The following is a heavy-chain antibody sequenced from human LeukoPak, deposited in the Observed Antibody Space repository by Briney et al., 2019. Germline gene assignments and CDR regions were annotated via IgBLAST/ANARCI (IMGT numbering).Heavy chain of an antibody. D-gene: IGHD5-18*01. CDR3: ARALHGTAMVTSFDY. Sequence: GGSLRLSCAASGFTFSSYGMHWVRQAPGKGLEWVAVIWYDGSNKYYADSVKGRFTISRDNAKNSLYLQMNSLRAEDTAVYYCARALHGTAMVTSFDYWGQGTLVTVSS. CDR1: GFTFSSYG. CDR2: IWYDGSNK. J-gene: IGHJ4*02. V-gene: IGHV3-33*01.